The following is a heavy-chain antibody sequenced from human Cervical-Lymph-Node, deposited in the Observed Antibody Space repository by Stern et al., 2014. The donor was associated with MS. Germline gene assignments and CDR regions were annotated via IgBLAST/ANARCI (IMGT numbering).Heavy chain of an antibody. CDR2: INPSFGTT. D-gene: IGHD6-19*01. J-gene: IGHJ4*02. Sequence: VQLVESGAEVKRPGASVKLSCTTSGYTFTNYYMHWVRQAPGQGLEWMGMINPSFGTTNSAQKFQGRITMAMDPSTSTVYMEVNSLISEDTAVYYCAREMAGDFDYWGQGALVTVSS. CDR3: AREMAGDFDY. V-gene: IGHV1-46*01. CDR1: GYTFTNYY.